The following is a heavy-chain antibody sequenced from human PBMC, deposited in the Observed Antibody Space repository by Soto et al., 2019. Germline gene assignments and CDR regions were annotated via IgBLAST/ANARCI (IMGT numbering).Heavy chain of an antibody. J-gene: IGHJ6*03. Sequence: PGGSLRLSCAASGFTFSNAWMSWVRQAPGKGLEWVGRTKSKTDGGTTDYAAPVKGRFTISRDDSKNTLYLQMNSLKTEDTAVYYCLLWFGELLFYYMDVWGKGTTVTVSS. V-gene: IGHV3-15*01. CDR2: TKSKTDGGTT. D-gene: IGHD3-10*01. CDR3: LLWFGELLFYYMDV. CDR1: GFTFSNAW.